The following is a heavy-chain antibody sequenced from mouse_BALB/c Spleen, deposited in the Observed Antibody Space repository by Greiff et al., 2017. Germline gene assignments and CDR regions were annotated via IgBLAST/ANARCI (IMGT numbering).Heavy chain of an antibody. J-gene: IGHJ4*01. D-gene: IGHD1-1*01. CDR1: GFTFSDYY. CDR3: ERQGITTVVATEDYAMDY. Sequence: EVQRVESGGGLVKPGGSLKLSCAASGFTFSDYYMYWVRQTPEKRLEWVAYISNGGGSTYYPDTVKGRFTISRDNAKNTLYLQMSSLKSEDTAMYYCERQGITTVVATEDYAMDYWGQGTSVTVSS. CDR2: ISNGGGST. V-gene: IGHV5-12*01.